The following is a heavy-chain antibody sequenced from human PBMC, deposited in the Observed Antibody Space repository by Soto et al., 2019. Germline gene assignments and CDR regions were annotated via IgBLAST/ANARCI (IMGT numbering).Heavy chain of an antibody. CDR3: AGDTDSHYNDSHASSYP. CDR1: GGTFSTYT. J-gene: IGHJ5*02. Sequence: QVQLVQSGAEVKKPGSSVKVSCKASGGTFSTYTITWVRQAPGQGLEWMGRIIPIIGIINYAQKFQGRVTITADKFTGTAYMELTRLRSADTAVYYCAGDTDSHYNDSHASSYPWGQGTLVTVSS. V-gene: IGHV1-69*08. CDR2: IIPIIGII. D-gene: IGHD3-22*01.